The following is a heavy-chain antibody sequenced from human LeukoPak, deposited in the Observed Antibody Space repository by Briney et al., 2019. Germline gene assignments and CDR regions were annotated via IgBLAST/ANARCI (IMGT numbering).Heavy chain of an antibody. V-gene: IGHV4-4*09. J-gene: IGHJ4*02. D-gene: IGHD6-13*01. CDR3: ARLVYGSSWDYFDY. Sequence: SETLSLTCTVSGGSISSYYWSWIRQPPGKGLEWIGYIYTSGSTNYNPSLKSRVTISVDTSKNQFSLKLSSVTAADTAVYYCARLVYGSSWDYFDYWGQGTLVTVSS. CDR1: GGSISSYY. CDR2: IYTSGST.